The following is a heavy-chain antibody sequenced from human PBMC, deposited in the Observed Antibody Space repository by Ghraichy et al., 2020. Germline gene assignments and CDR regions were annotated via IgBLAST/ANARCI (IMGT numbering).Heavy chain of an antibody. CDR1: SGSFSGYY. Sequence: SETLSLTCAVYSGSFSGYYWSWIRQPPGKGLEWIGEINHSGSTNYNPSLKSRVTISVDTSKNQFSLKLSSVTAADTAVYYCARGGRLLGVGWFDPWGQGTLVTVSS. CDR2: INHSGST. V-gene: IGHV4-34*01. CDR3: ARGGRLLGVGWFDP. D-gene: IGHD1-26*01. J-gene: IGHJ5*02.